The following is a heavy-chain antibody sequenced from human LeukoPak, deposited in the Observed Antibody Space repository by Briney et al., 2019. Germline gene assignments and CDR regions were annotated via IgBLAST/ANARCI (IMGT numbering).Heavy chain of an antibody. D-gene: IGHD2-15*01. Sequence: SETLSLTCTVSGCSISSYYWTWIRQPPGKGLECIGYIYYSGSTTYNPSLKSRVTISVDTSKNPFSLKLSSVTGADTAVYYCARDPRDCSGGSCYGSAFDIWGQGTMVTVSS. CDR1: GCSISSYY. CDR2: IYYSGST. CDR3: ARDPRDCSGGSCYGSAFDI. J-gene: IGHJ3*02. V-gene: IGHV4-59*01.